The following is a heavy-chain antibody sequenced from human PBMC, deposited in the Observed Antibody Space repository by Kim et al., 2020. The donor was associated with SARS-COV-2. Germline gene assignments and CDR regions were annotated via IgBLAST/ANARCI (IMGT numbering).Heavy chain of an antibody. CDR1: GYTFSNYG. D-gene: IGHD3-10*01. V-gene: IGHV1-18*04. CDR2: ISGHNCNT. CDR3: ARDREECPGGSGKTRYCCYYYHGMDV. Sequence: ASVKVSCKPTGYTFSNYGINWVRQAPGQGPEWMGWISGHNCNTKYSEKFQGRVSMTTDTSTTTVYLELRSLRSDDTAVYFRARDREECPGGSGKTRYCCYYYHGMDVWGQGTTVTVAS. J-gene: IGHJ6*02.